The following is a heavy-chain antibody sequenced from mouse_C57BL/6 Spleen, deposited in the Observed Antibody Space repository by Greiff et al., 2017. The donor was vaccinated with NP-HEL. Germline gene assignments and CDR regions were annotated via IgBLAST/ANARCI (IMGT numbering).Heavy chain of an antibody. D-gene: IGHD2-5*01. V-gene: IGHV1-69*01. J-gene: IGHJ4*01. CDR2: IDPSDSYT. Sequence: QVQLQQPGAELVMPGASVKLSCKASGYTFTSYWMHWVKQRPGQGLEWIGEIDPSDSYTNYNQKFKGKSTLTVDKSSSTAYMQLSSLTSEDSAVYYCARSGSNYVAMDYWGQGTSVTVSS. CDR1: GYTFTSYW. CDR3: ARSGSNYVAMDY.